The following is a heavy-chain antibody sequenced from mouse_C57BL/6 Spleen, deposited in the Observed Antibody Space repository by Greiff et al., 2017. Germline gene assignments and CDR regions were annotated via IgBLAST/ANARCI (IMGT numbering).Heavy chain of an antibody. CDR2: IRLKSDNYAT. V-gene: IGHV6-3*01. Sequence: EVKLVESGGGLVQPGGSMKLSCVASGFTFSNYWMNWVRQSPEQGLEWVAQIRLKSDNYATHYAESVKGRFTISRDDSKSSVYLQMNNLRAEDTGIYYCAGSSGLYFDYWGQGTTLTVSS. D-gene: IGHD3-2*02. CDR1: GFTFSNYW. CDR3: AGSSGLYFDY. J-gene: IGHJ2*01.